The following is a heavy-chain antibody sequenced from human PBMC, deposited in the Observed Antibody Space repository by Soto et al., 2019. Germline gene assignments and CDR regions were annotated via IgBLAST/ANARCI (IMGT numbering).Heavy chain of an antibody. J-gene: IGHJ5*02. CDR2: FDPDEAET. D-gene: IGHD4-17*01. CDR1: GYTLNEVA. CDR3: TTYHGDYNFDH. Sequence: QVQLVQSGAEVKKPGASVKVSCKVSGYTLNEVAMHWVRQAPGKGLEWLGGFDPDEAETIYAQHFQGRVTMTEDTSPDTVYMELSSLRSEDTALYFCTTYHGDYNFDHWGQGTLVTVSS. V-gene: IGHV1-24*01.